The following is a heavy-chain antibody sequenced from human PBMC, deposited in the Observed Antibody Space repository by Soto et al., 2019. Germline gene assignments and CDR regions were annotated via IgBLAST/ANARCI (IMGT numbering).Heavy chain of an antibody. V-gene: IGHV3-33*01. CDR3: SRGTSNYGYDAVFDY. J-gene: IGHJ4*02. CDR2: IWYDGSNK. Sequence: PGGSLRLSCAASGFTFSSYGMHWVRQAPGKGLEWVAVIWYDGSNKYYADSVKGRFTISRDNSKNTLYLQMNSLRAEDTAVYYCSRGTSNYGYDAVFDYWGRGTLVTVSS. CDR1: GFTFSSYG. D-gene: IGHD5-12*01.